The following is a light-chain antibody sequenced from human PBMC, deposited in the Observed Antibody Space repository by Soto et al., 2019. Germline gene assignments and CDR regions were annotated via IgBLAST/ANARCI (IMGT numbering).Light chain of an antibody. V-gene: IGLV2-14*03. J-gene: IGLJ2*01. Sequence: QSALTQPASVSGSPGRSVTISCTGTSSDIGGVNYVSWYQHLPGRAPKLIIYDVTNRPSGISYRFSASKSGRTASLTISGLQAEDEAYYYCSSYSSSTTHVVFGGGTKVTVL. CDR2: DVT. CDR1: SSDIGGVNY. CDR3: SSYSSSTTHVV.